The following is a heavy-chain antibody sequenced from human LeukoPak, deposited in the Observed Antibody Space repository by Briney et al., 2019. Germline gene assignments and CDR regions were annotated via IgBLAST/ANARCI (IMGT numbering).Heavy chain of an antibody. CDR3: ARGRGAADNWFDP. CDR1: GYTFTSYD. J-gene: IGHJ5*02. V-gene: IGHV1-8*01. CDR2: MNPNSGNA. D-gene: IGHD6-13*01. Sequence: ASVEVSCKASGYTFTSYDINWVRQATGQGLEWMGWMNPNSGNAGYAQKFQGRVTMTRNTSISTAYMELSSLRSEDTAVYYCARGRGAADNWFDPWGQGTLVTVSS.